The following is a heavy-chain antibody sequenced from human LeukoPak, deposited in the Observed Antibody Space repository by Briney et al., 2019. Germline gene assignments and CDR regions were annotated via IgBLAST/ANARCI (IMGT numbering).Heavy chain of an antibody. CDR2: IYYSRST. V-gene: IGHV4-59*12. J-gene: IGHJ4*02. D-gene: IGHD5-18*01. CDR3: ARQRGYSYGYYFDY. CDR1: GGSISSYY. Sequence: PSETLSLTCTVSGGSISSYYWSWIRQPPGKGLEWIGYIYYSRSTTHNPPLKSRVTMSVDTSKNQFSLKLSSVTAADTAVYYCARQRGYSYGYYFDYWGQGTLVTVSS.